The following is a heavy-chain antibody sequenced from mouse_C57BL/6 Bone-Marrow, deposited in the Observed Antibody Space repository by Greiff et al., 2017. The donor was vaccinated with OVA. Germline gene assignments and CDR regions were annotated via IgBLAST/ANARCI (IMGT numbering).Heavy chain of an antibody. J-gene: IGHJ2*01. V-gene: IGHV1-50*01. D-gene: IGHD2-1*01. Sequence: QVQLQQPGAELVKPGASVKLSCKASGYTFTSYWMQWVNQRPGQGLEWIGEIDPSDSYTNYNQKFKGKATLTVDTSSNNAYLQLSSLTSEDTAVYFCARGGKDYWGQGTTLTVSS. CDR1: GYTFTSYW. CDR2: IDPSDSYT. CDR3: ARGGKDY.